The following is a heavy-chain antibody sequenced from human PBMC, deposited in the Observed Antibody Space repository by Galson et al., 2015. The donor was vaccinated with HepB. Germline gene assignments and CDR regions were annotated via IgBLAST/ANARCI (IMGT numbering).Heavy chain of an antibody. CDR2: MNTNTGKP. CDR3: ARSPLRFLDWLPFFGYYCMDV. V-gene: IGHV7-4-1*02. J-gene: IGHJ6*03. CDR1: GYTFTDYV. Sequence: SVKVSCKASGYTFTDYVVNWVRQAPGQGLEWMGWMNTNTGKPTYAPGFAGRFVFSLDPSVTTASLPISSLETDYTAVYYCARSPLRFLDWLPFFGYYCMDVWGEGTTVTVSS. D-gene: IGHD3-3*01.